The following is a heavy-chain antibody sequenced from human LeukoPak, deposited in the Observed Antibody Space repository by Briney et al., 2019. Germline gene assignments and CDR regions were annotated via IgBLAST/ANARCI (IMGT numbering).Heavy chain of an antibody. V-gene: IGHV4-59*08. CDR1: GGSISSYY. J-gene: IGHJ4*02. Sequence: SETLSLTCTVSGGSISSYYWSWIRQPPGKGLEWIGYIYHSGSTNYNPSLKGRVTISVDTSKNQFSLKLSSVTAADTALYYCARRTVANGWFRIDYWGQGSLVIVSS. D-gene: IGHD6-19*01. CDR2: IYHSGST. CDR3: ARRTVANGWFRIDY.